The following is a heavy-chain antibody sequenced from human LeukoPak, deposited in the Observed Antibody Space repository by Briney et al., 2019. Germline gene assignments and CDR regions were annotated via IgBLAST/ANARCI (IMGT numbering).Heavy chain of an antibody. D-gene: IGHD2-15*01. J-gene: IGHJ4*02. V-gene: IGHV3-53*01. CDR3: ARGLYEFCSGGSCYSYYFDY. CDR1: GFTFSSYG. CDR2: IYSGGST. Sequence: PGGSLRLSCAASGFTFSSYGMSWVRQAPGKGLEWVSVIYSGGSTYYADSVKGRFTISRDNSKNTLYLQMNSLRAEDTAVYYCARGLYEFCSGGSCYSYYFDYWGQGTLVTVSS.